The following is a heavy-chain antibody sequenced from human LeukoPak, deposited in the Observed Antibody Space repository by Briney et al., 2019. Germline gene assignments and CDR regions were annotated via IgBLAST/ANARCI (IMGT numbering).Heavy chain of an antibody. CDR2: INSDGSST. CDR3: ASLGEIFDY. CDR1: GFTFSSYW. V-gene: IGHV3-74*01. J-gene: IGHJ4*02. Sequence: GGSLRLSCAASGFTFSSYWMHSVRHAPGKGLVWVSRINSDGSSTSYADSVKGRFTISRDNAKNTLYLQMNSLRAEDTAVYYCASLGEIFDYWGQGTLVTVSS. D-gene: IGHD3-10*01.